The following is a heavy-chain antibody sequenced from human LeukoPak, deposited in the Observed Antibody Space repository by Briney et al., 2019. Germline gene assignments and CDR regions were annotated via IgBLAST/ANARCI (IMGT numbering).Heavy chain of an antibody. CDR3: ARGSLRDWLLWFGELPYYYYMDA. V-gene: IGHV3-7*01. CDR1: GFTFSSYW. D-gene: IGHD3-10*01. Sequence: GGSLRLSCAASGFTFSSYWMSWVRQAPGKGLEWVANVKQDGSEKYYVDSVKGRFTISRDNAKNSLYLQMNSLRAEDTAVYYCARGSLRDWLLWFGELPYYYYMDAWGKGTTVTVSS. J-gene: IGHJ6*03. CDR2: VKQDGSEK.